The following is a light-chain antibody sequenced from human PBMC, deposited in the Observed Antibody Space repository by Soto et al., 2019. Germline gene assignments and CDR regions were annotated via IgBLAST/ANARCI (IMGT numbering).Light chain of an antibody. V-gene: IGKV1-5*01. Sequence: DIQMTQSPSTLSASVGDRVTITCRASQSIDRWLAWYQQRPGRAPKLLIYDVANLETGVPSRFSGSGSETEFTLTISSLQPDDFAIYYCQQYNSYPLTIGGGTKVDIK. CDR2: DVA. CDR1: QSIDRW. CDR3: QQYNSYPLT. J-gene: IGKJ4*01.